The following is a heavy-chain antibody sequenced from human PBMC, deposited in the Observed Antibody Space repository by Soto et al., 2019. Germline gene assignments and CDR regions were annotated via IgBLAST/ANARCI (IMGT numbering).Heavy chain of an antibody. Sequence: ASVKVSCKASGYTFTGYYMHWVRQAPGQGLEWMGWINPNSGGTNYAQKFQGWVTMTRDTSISTAYMELSRLRSDDTAVYYCARDLYKGAPRDYYYYYGMDVWGQGTTVTVSS. CDR2: INPNSGGT. D-gene: IGHD1-20*01. CDR3: ARDLYKGAPRDYYYYYGMDV. J-gene: IGHJ6*02. V-gene: IGHV1-2*04. CDR1: GYTFTGYY.